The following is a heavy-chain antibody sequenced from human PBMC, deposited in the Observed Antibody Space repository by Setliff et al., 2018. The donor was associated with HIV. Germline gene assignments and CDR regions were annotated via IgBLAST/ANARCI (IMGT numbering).Heavy chain of an antibody. CDR2: IYISGIP. CDR3: ARVSRLHPFDP. V-gene: IGHV4-61*02. J-gene: IGHJ5*02. CDR1: GGSISSGSYY. Sequence: ASETLSLTCTVSGGSISSGSYYWSWIRQPAGKGLELIGRIYISGIPTYNPSLSSRVTISVDTSKNQFSLKLTSVTAADTAFYYCARVSRLHPFDPWGQGGLVTVSS. D-gene: IGHD2-15*01.